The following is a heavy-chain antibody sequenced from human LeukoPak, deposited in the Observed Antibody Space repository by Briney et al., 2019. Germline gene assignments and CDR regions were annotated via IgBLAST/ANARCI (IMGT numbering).Heavy chain of an antibody. Sequence: ASVKVSCKASGYTFTGYYMHWVRQAPGQGLEWMGWINPNSGGTNYAQKFQGRVTMTRNTSISTAYMELSSLRSEDTAVYYCARALSDYWGQGALVTVSS. CDR3: ARALSDY. J-gene: IGHJ4*02. CDR1: GYTFTGYY. CDR2: INPNSGGT. V-gene: IGHV1-2*02.